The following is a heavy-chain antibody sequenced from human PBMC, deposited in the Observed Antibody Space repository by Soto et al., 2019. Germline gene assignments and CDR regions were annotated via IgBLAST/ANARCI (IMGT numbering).Heavy chain of an antibody. J-gene: IGHJ4*02. V-gene: IGHV3-21*01. Sequence: EVQLVESGGGLVEPGGSLRLSCVASGISFSSSRMNWVRQAPGKGLEWLSCISDRSSYIYYADSVKGRFTISRDNTKNSLYLQMNSLRGEDTAVYYCARGDEVGTPTSFDYWGQGALVTVSS. D-gene: IGHD1-26*01. CDR2: ISDRSSYI. CDR1: GISFSSSR. CDR3: ARGDEVGTPTSFDY.